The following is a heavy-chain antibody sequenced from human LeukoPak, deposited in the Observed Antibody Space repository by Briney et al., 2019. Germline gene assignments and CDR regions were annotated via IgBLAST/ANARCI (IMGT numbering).Heavy chain of an antibody. Sequence: KPSETLSLTCTVSGGSISSYYWSWIRQPPGKGLEWIGYIYYSGSTNYNPSLKSRVTISVDTSKNQFSLKLSSVTAADTAVYYCARSIVGASNYYMDVWGKGTTVTISS. CDR3: ARSIVGASNYYMDV. V-gene: IGHV4-59*01. CDR1: GGSISSYY. J-gene: IGHJ6*03. D-gene: IGHD1-26*01. CDR2: IYYSGST.